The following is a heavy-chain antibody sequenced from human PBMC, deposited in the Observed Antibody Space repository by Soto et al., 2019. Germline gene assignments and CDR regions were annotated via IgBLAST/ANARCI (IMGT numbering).Heavy chain of an antibody. D-gene: IGHD1-26*01. CDR2: ISGSGGST. CDR1: GFTFSSYA. Sequence: PGGSLRLSCAASGFTFSSYAMSWVRQAPGKGLEWVSAISGSGGSTYYADSVKGRFTISRDNSKNTLYLQMNSLRAEDTAVYYSAKGGRGAQALYYFDYWGQGTLVTVSS. V-gene: IGHV3-23*01. CDR3: AKGGRGAQALYYFDY. J-gene: IGHJ4*02.